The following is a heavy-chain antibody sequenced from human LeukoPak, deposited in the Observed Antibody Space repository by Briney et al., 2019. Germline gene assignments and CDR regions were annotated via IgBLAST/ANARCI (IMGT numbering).Heavy chain of an antibody. J-gene: IGHJ4*02. Sequence: GGSLRLSCAASGFTFSSYEMNWVRQAPGKGLEWLSYISSRGNIVYYADSVKGRFTISRDNAKNSLYLQMNSLRAEDTAVYYCAGTGYDIIFDYWGQGTLVTVSS. CDR2: ISSRGNIV. CDR1: GFTFSSYE. CDR3: AGTGYDIIFDY. D-gene: IGHD3-9*01. V-gene: IGHV3-48*03.